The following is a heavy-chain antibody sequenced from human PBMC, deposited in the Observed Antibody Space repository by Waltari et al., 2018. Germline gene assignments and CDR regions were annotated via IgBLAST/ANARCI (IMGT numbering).Heavy chain of an antibody. Sequence: QVQLVQSGAEVKKPGASVKVSCKASGYTFTGYYMHWVRQAPGQGLEWMGRINPTSGGTNYAQTLQGRVTMTRDTAISTAYMELSRLRSDDTAVYYCARGPDFWSGYHLDYWGQGTLVTVSS. CDR2: INPTSGGT. V-gene: IGHV1-2*06. CDR3: ARGPDFWSGYHLDY. D-gene: IGHD3-3*01. CDR1: GYTFTGYY. J-gene: IGHJ4*02.